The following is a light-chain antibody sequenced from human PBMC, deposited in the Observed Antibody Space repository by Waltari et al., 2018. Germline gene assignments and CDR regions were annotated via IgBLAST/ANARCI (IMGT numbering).Light chain of an antibody. CDR2: SAS. CDR1: QSGRSH. J-gene: IGKJ5*01. V-gene: IGKV3-15*01. CDR3: QQYDNWPIT. Sequence: IVLPQSPATLSVSPGERVTLSCRASQSGRSHLAPYQKKPGQAPRLLMYSASTRATGIPARFSGSGSATEFTLTISSLQSEDFAVYYCQQYDNWPITFGQGTRLEIK.